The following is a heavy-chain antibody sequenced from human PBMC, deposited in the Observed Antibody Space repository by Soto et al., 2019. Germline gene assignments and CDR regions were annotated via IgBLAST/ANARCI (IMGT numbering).Heavy chain of an antibody. CDR2: ITGTGGNT. J-gene: IGHJ6*02. CDR1: GFPLSTYG. Sequence: EVQLFESGGGLVQPGGSLRLSCAASGFPLSTYGMTWVRQAPGKGLEWVSAITGTGGNTYYVDSVKGRFTSSRDNSKNMLYLQMNSLRVEDTAVYYCARIRGYWYGLDVWGQGTTVTVSS. V-gene: IGHV3-23*01. CDR3: ARIRGYWYGLDV.